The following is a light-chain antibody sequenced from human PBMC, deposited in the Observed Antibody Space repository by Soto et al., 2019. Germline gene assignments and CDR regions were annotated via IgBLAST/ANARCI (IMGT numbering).Light chain of an antibody. CDR3: QQSYSTLQT. Sequence: DIQMTQSPSSLSASVGDRVTITCRASQTITKYLNWYQQKPGKVPKLLIYAASRLQSGVPSRFSGSGSGTDFTLTISSLEPEDFATYYCQQSYSTLQTFGGGTKVEIK. V-gene: IGKV1-39*01. J-gene: IGKJ4*01. CDR1: QTITKY. CDR2: AAS.